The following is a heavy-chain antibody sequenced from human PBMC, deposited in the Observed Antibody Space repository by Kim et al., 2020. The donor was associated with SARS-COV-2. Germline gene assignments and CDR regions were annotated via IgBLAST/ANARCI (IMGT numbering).Heavy chain of an antibody. CDR2: ISGSGGST. V-gene: IGHV3-23*01. Sequence: GGSLRLSCAASGFTFSSYAMSWVRQAPGKGLEWVSAISGSGGSTYYADSVKGRFTISRDNSKNTLYLQMNSLRAEDTAVYYCAKEMVYYDSSGYYYEHYGMDVWGQGTTVTVSS. D-gene: IGHD3-22*01. J-gene: IGHJ6*02. CDR3: AKEMVYYDSSGYYYEHYGMDV. CDR1: GFTFSSYA.